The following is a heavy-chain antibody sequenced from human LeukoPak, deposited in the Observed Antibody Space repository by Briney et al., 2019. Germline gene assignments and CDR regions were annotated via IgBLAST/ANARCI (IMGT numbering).Heavy chain of an antibody. V-gene: IGHV1-69*13. Sequence: SVKVSCKASGDTFNNYAISWVRQAPGKGLEWMGGIIPIFGTADYAQKFQGRVTITADESTSTAYMELSSLRSEDTAVYYCAREPGPPTPRNDYGDYAAFDIWGQGTMVTVSS. CDR2: IIPIFGTA. J-gene: IGHJ3*02. D-gene: IGHD4-17*01. CDR1: GDTFNNYA. CDR3: AREPGPPTPRNDYGDYAAFDI.